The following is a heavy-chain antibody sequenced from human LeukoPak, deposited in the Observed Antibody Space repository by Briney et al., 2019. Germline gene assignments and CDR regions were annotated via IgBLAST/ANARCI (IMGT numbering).Heavy chain of an antibody. CDR1: GGSISSGGYS. CDR3: ARDESYGSGSSYGMDV. D-gene: IGHD3-10*01. CDR2: IYHSGST. Sequence: SETLSLTCAVSGGSISSGGYSWSWIRQPPGKGLEWIGYIYHSGSTYYNPSLKSRVTISVDRSKNQFSLKLSSVTAADTAVYYCARDESYGSGSSYGMDVWGQGTTVTVSS. J-gene: IGHJ6*02. V-gene: IGHV4-30-2*01.